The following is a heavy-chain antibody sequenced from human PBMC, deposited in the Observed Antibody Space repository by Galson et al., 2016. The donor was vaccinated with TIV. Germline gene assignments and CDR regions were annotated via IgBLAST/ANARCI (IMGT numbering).Heavy chain of an antibody. Sequence: SLRLSCAASGFTFNNAWMNWVRQAPGKGLEWVGRIKTKTDGGTADYAAPVKGRFTVSRDDSKNTLYLQMSGLKSEDTAVCYCTTTWPTITTYYFNYWGQGAPVTVSS. CDR1: GFTFNNAW. CDR2: IKTKTDGGTA. J-gene: IGHJ4*02. CDR3: TTTWPTITTYYFNY. V-gene: IGHV3-15*01. D-gene: IGHD5-24*01.